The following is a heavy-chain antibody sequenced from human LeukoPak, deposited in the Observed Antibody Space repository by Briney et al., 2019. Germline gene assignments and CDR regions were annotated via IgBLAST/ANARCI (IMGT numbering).Heavy chain of an antibody. J-gene: IGHJ4*02. CDR1: GFTFSSYG. CDR2: ISYDGSNK. CDR3: ARDTLYSSSPFDY. V-gene: IGHV3-30*19. Sequence: GGSLRLSCAASGFTFSSYGMHWVRQAPGKGLEWVAVISYDGSNKYYADSVKGRFTISRDNSKNTLYLQMNSLRAEDTAVYYCARDTLYSSSPFDYWGQGTLVTVSS. D-gene: IGHD6-6*01.